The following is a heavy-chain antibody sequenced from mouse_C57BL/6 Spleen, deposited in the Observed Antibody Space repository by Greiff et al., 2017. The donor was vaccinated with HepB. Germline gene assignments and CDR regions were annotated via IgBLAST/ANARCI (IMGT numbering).Heavy chain of an antibody. CDR3: ARAVDYGPYVDY. Sequence: QVQLQQSGAELVKPGASVKISCKASGYAFSSYWMNWVKQRPGKGLEWIGQIYPGDGDTNYNGKFKGKATLTADKSSSTAYMQLSSLTSEDSAVYFFARAVDYGPYVDYWGQVTTLTVSS. CDR1: GYAFSSYW. CDR2: IYPGDGDT. D-gene: IGHD1-1*01. J-gene: IGHJ2*01. V-gene: IGHV1-80*01.